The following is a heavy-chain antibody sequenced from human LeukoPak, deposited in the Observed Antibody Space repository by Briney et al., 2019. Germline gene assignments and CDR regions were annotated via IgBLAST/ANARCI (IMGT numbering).Heavy chain of an antibody. Sequence: PGGSLRLSCAASGFTFSDHYMNWIRQAPGKGLEWVSYISNSGDTIYYADSVKGRFTISRDNSKNTLYLQMNSLRAEDTAVYYCAKDLGRGDFWSGFCFDYWGQGTLVTVSS. J-gene: IGHJ4*02. CDR1: GFTFSDHY. D-gene: IGHD3-3*01. CDR2: ISNSGDTI. CDR3: AKDLGRGDFWSGFCFDY. V-gene: IGHV3-11*04.